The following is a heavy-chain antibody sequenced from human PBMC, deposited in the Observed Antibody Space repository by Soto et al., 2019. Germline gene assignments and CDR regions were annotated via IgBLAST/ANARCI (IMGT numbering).Heavy chain of an antibody. CDR2: ISGSGGST. V-gene: IGHV3-23*01. Sequence: GGPLRLSCGASGLTFSSYAMSWVRQAPGKGLEWVSAISGSGGSTYYADSVKGRFTISRDNSKNTLYLQMNSLRAEDTAVYYCAKRVRQLERAFDIWGQGTMVTVSS. CDR1: GLTFSSYA. J-gene: IGHJ3*02. D-gene: IGHD1-1*01. CDR3: AKRVRQLERAFDI.